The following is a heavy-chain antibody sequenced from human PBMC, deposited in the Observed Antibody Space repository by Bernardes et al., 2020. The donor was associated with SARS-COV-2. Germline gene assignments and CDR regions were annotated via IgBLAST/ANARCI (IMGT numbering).Heavy chain of an antibody. Sequence: GGSLRLSCAASGFTFRSYAMSWVRQAPGKGLAWVSAISGSGGSTYYADSVKGRFTISRDNSKNTLYLQMNSLRAEDTAVYYCAKDRSRITIFGVVIDDAFDIWGQGTMVTFSS. CDR3: AKDRSRITIFGVVIDDAFDI. CDR1: GFTFRSYA. D-gene: IGHD3-3*01. V-gene: IGHV3-23*01. J-gene: IGHJ3*02. CDR2: ISGSGGST.